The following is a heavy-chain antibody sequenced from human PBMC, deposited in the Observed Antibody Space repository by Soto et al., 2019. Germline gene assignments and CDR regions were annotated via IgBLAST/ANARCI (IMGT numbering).Heavy chain of an antibody. CDR1: GYTFTSYA. CDR3: AREVNYYDSSGTFDY. Sequence: QVQLVQSGAEEKKPGASVKVSCKASGYTFTSYAMHWVRQAPGQRLEWMGWINAGNGNTKYSQKFQGRVTITRDTSASTAYMELSSLRSEDTAVYYCAREVNYYDSSGTFDYWGQGTLVTVSS. D-gene: IGHD3-22*01. J-gene: IGHJ4*02. V-gene: IGHV1-3*05. CDR2: INAGNGNT.